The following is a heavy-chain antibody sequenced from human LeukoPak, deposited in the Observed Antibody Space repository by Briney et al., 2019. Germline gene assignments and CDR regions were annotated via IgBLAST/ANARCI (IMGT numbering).Heavy chain of an antibody. J-gene: IGHJ4*02. CDR2: INPSGGST. D-gene: IGHD5-18*01. Sequence: ASVKVSCKASGYTFTSYYMHWVRQAPGQELEWMGIINPSGGSTSYAQKFQGRVTMTRDTSTSTVYMELSSLRSEDTAVYYCARQWIQNYYFVYWGQGTLVTVSS. CDR1: GYTFTSYY. V-gene: IGHV1-46*01. CDR3: ARQWIQNYYFVY.